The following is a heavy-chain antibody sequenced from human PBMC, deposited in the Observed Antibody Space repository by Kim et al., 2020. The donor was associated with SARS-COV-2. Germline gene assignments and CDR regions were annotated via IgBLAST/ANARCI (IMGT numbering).Heavy chain of an antibody. V-gene: IGHV1-18*01. D-gene: IGHD3-10*01. CDR3: ARYYYGSGRYDY. J-gene: IGHJ4*02. Sequence: TNYERKHKGRVTMTTDTSTSTAYMELRSLRSDDTAVYYCARYYYGSGRYDYWGQGTLVTVSS. CDR2: T.